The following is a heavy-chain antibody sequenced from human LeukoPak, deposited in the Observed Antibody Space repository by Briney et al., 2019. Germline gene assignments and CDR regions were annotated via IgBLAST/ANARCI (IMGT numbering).Heavy chain of an antibody. D-gene: IGHD2-15*01. CDR1: GYTFTSYG. V-gene: IGHV1-18*01. CDR3: ARVFPGVVVAASDYYYYGMDV. Sequence: GASVKVSCKASGYTFTSYGISWVRQAPGQGLEWMGWISAYNGDTNYAQKLQGRVTMTTDTSTSTAYMELRSLRSDDTAVYYCARVFPGVVVAASDYYYYGMDVWGQGTTVTVSS. J-gene: IGHJ6*02. CDR2: ISAYNGDT.